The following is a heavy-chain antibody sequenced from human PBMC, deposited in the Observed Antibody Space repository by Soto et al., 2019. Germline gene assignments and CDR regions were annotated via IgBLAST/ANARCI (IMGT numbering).Heavy chain of an antibody. CDR2: ISSNGGSI. V-gene: IGHV3-64D*06. CDR3: VKGYGSGTYYVEYFDY. Sequence: GGSLRLSCSASGFAFYGFAMHWVRQAPGKGLEYVAAISSNGGSIYYVDSVKGKFTISRDNSKSTLYLQMSSLRPEDTAVYYCVKGYGSGTYYVEYFDYWGQGTLVTVSS. D-gene: IGHD3-10*01. J-gene: IGHJ4*02. CDR1: GFAFYGFA.